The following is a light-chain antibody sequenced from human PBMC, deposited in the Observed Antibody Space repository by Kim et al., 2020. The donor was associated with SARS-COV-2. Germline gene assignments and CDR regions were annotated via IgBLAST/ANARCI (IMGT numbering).Light chain of an antibody. CDR1: QDISNY. Sequence: VGDRVTITCQASQDISNYLNWYQQKPGKASKLLIYDASNLETGVPSRCSGSGSGTDFTVTISSLQPEDIATYYCQQYDNLPLAITFGQGTRLEI. J-gene: IGKJ5*01. CDR2: DAS. V-gene: IGKV1-33*01. CDR3: QQYDNLPLAIT.